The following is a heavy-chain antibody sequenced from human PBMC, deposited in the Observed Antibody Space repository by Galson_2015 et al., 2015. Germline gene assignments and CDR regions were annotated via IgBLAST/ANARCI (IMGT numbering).Heavy chain of an antibody. V-gene: IGHV3-9*01. CDR1: GFTFDDYA. J-gene: IGHJ6*02. D-gene: IGHD2-2*01. CDR3: ARGYCSSTSCYDYYGMDV. Sequence: SLRLSCAASGFTFDDYAMHWVRQAPGKGLEWVSGISWNSGSIGYADSVKGRFTISRDNAKNSLYLQMNSLRAEDTALYYCARGYCSSTSCYDYYGMDVWGQGTTVTVSS. CDR2: ISWNSGSI.